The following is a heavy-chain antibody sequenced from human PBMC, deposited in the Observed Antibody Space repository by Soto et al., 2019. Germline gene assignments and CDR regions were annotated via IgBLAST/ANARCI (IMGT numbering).Heavy chain of an antibody. CDR1: GFTFSSYW. CDR2: IKQDGSEK. V-gene: IGHV3-7*03. CDR3: ARGVPSWGFLKGDYFDY. D-gene: IGHD7-27*01. J-gene: IGHJ4*02. Sequence: GGSLRLSCAASGFTFSSYWMSWVRQAPGKGLEWVANIKQDGSEKYYVDSVKGRFTISRDNAKNSLYLQMNSLRAEDTAVYYCARGVPSWGFLKGDYFDYWGQGTLVTVSS.